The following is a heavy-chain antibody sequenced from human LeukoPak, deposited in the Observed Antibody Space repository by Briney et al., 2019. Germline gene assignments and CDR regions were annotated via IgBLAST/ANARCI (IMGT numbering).Heavy chain of an antibody. V-gene: IGHV4-59*01. J-gene: IGHJ4*02. CDR3: ARGVNSGYFDY. CDR1: GGSISSYY. Sequence: SETLSLTCTVSGGSISSYYWTWIRQPPGKGVEWIGYIYYSGSTNYNPSLKSRVTISVDTSKNQFSLKLTSVTAADTAVYYCARGVNSGYFDYCGQGTLVTVSS. D-gene: IGHD1-26*01. CDR2: IYYSGST.